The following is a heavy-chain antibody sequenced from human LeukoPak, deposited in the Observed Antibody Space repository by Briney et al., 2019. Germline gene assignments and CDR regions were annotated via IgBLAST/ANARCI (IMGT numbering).Heavy chain of an antibody. CDR2: ISGSGDST. J-gene: IGHJ3*02. Sequence: GGSLRLSCAASGFTFRSYGMTWVRQAPGKGLEWVSAISGSGDSTYYADSVKGRFTISRDNAKNSLYLQMNSLRAEDTAVYYCAKGTVARFGEGDAFDIWGQGTMVTVSS. CDR1: GFTFRSYG. CDR3: AKGTVARFGEGDAFDI. D-gene: IGHD3-16*01. V-gene: IGHV3-23*01.